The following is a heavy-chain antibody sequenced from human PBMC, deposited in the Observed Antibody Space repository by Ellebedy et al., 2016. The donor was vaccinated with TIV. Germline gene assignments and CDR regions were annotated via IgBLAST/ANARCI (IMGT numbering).Heavy chain of an antibody. Sequence: GESLKISCSASGFTFSSYAMHWVRQAPGKGLEWVAVISYDGSNKYYADSVKGRFTISSDNSKNTLYLQMNSLRAEDTAVYYCARGSWEHRGFDYWGQGTLVTVSS. J-gene: IGHJ4*02. CDR3: ARGSWEHRGFDY. D-gene: IGHD1-26*01. CDR1: GFTFSSYA. CDR2: ISYDGSNK. V-gene: IGHV3-30-3*01.